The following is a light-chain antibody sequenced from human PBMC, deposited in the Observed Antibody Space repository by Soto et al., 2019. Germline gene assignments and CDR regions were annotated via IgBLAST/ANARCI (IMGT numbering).Light chain of an antibody. V-gene: IGLV2-14*01. CDR3: SSYTSSSTILYV. Sequence: QSALTKPASVSGSPGQTITISCTGTSSDVGGYNYVSGYQQHPGKAPKLMIYDVSNRPSGVSNRFSGSKSGNTASLTISGLQAEDEADYYCSSYTSSSTILYVFGTGTKLTVL. CDR1: SSDVGGYNY. J-gene: IGLJ1*01. CDR2: DVS.